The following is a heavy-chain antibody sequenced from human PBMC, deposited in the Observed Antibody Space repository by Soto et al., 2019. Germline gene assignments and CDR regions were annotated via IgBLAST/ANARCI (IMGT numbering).Heavy chain of an antibody. CDR3: ASPYYDILTGYHRYDYYGMDV. V-gene: IGHV1-18*01. Sequence: ASVKVSCKASGYTFTSYGISWVRQAPGQGLEWMGWISAYNGNTNYAQKLQGRVTMTTDTSTSTAYMELRSLRSDDTAVYYCASPYYDILTGYHRYDYYGMDVWGQGTTVTVSS. CDR2: ISAYNGNT. CDR1: GYTFTSYG. D-gene: IGHD3-9*01. J-gene: IGHJ6*02.